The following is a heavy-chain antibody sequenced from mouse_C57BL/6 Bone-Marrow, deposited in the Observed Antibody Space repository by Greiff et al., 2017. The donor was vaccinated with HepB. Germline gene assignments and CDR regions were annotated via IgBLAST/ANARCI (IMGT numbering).Heavy chain of an antibody. J-gene: IGHJ1*01. CDR3: ARKDLITTVVEWYFDV. V-gene: IGHV1-81*01. D-gene: IGHD1-1*01. CDR1: GYTFTSYG. CDR2: IYPRSGNT. Sequence: QVQLQQSGAELARPGASVKLSCKASGYTFTSYGISWVKQRTGQGLEWIGEIYPRSGNTYYNEKFKGKATLTADKSSSTAYMELRSLTSEDSAVYFCARKDLITTVVEWYFDVWGPGTTVTVSS.